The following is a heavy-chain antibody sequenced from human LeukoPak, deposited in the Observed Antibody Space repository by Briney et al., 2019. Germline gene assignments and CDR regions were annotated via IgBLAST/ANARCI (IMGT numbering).Heavy chain of an antibody. V-gene: IGHV1-46*01. CDR1: GYTFTSYY. Sequence: GASVKVSCKASGYTFTSYYMHWVRQAPGQGLEWMGIINPSGGSTSYAQKFQGRVTMTRDTSTSTVYMELSSLRSEDTAVYYCAGDIVVVPAASRVWFDPWGQGTLVTVSS. CDR2: INPSGGST. D-gene: IGHD2-2*01. J-gene: IGHJ5*02. CDR3: AGDIVVVPAASRVWFDP.